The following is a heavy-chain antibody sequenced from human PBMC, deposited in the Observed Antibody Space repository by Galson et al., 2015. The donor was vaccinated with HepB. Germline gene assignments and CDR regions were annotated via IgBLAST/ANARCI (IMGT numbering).Heavy chain of an antibody. D-gene: IGHD6-19*01. V-gene: IGHV3-64*01. CDR1: GFTFSSYA. CDR3: AKPRGYSSGWYYFDY. J-gene: IGHJ4*02. CDR2: ISSNGGST. Sequence: SLRLSCAASGFTFSSYAMHWVRQAPGKGLEYVSAISSNGGSTYYANSVKGRFTISRDNSKNTLYLQMNSLRAEDTAVYYCAKPRGYSSGWYYFDYWGQGTLVTVSS.